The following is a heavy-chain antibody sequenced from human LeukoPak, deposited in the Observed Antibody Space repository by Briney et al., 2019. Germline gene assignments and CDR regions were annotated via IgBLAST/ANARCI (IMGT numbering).Heavy chain of an antibody. J-gene: IGHJ1*01. V-gene: IGHV1-2*02. CDR2: INPNSGGT. CDR3: ARTGTAVAGTRYFQH. Sequence: EASVKVSCKASGYTFTGYYMHWVRQAPGQGLEWMGWINPNSGGTNYAQKFQGRVTMTRDTSISTAYMELSRLRSDDTAVYYCARTGTAVAGTRYFQHWGHSPLVTVSA. D-gene: IGHD6-13*01. CDR1: GYTFTGYY.